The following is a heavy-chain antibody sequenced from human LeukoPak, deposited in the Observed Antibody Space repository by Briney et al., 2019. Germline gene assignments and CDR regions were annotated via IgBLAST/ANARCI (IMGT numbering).Heavy chain of an antibody. V-gene: IGHV1-8*01. J-gene: IGHJ4*02. CDR2: MNPNSGNT. CDR1: GYTFTSYD. D-gene: IGHD6-19*01. CDR3: ARDLASIAVAGY. Sequence: GASVKVSCKASGYTFTSYDINWVRQATGQGLEWMGWMNPNSGNTGYAQKFQGRVTMTRNTSISTAYMELSRLRSDDTAVYYCARDLASIAVAGYWGQGTLVTVSS.